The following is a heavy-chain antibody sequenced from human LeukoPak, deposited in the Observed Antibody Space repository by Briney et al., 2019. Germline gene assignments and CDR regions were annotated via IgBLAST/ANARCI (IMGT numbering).Heavy chain of an antibody. CDR2: ISPFNGNT. D-gene: IGHD3-22*01. V-gene: IGHV1-18*01. J-gene: IGHJ4*02. Sequence: ASVKVSCKASGYTFTNYGISWVRQAPGQGLEWVGWISPFNGNTKYAQKLQGRVTMTTDTSTRTASMELRSLRSDDTAVYYCARDFSSGYYPAGDYWGQGTLVTVSS. CDR3: ARDFSSGYYPAGDY. CDR1: GYTFTNYG.